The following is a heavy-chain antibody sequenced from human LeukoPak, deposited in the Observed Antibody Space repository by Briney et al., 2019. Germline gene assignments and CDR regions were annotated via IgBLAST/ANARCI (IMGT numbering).Heavy chain of an antibody. D-gene: IGHD3-22*01. J-gene: IGHJ4*02. CDR3: ARLSPEYYYDSSGYSEYYFDY. V-gene: IGHV1-69*04. CDR1: GGTFSSYA. CDR2: IIPILGIA. Sequence: ASVKVPCKASGGTFSSYAISWVRQAPGQGLEWMGRIIPILGIANYAQKFQGRVTITADKSTSTAYMELSSLRSEDTAVYYCARLSPEYYYDSSGYSEYYFDYWGQGTLVTVSS.